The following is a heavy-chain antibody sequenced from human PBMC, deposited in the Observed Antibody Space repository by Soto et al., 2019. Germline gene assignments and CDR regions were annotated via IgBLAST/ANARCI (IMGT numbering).Heavy chain of an antibody. D-gene: IGHD3-22*01. CDR1: GYTFTGYY. CDR2: INPNSGGT. CDR3: AAGPDYYDSSGY. J-gene: IGHJ4*02. V-gene: IGHV1-2*02. Sequence: AAVKVSCKASGYTFTGYYMHWVRQAPGQGLEWMGWINPNSGGTNYAQKFQGRVTMTRDTSISTAYMELSRLRSDDTAVYYCAAGPDYYDSSGYWGQGTLVIVSS.